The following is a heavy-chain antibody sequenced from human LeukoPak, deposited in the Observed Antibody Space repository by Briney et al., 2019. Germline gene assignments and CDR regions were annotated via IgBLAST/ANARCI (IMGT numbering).Heavy chain of an antibody. V-gene: IGHV3-7*01. CDR3: APQRNGASDY. D-gene: IGHD1-26*01. Sequence: GVSLRLSCVASGFTFSNFWMTWVRQAPGKGLEWVGSIKQDGSEKYYVDSVKGRFTFSRDNGKNSVYLQMSSLRADDTAVYYCAPQRNGASDYWGQGTLVTVSS. J-gene: IGHJ4*02. CDR2: IKQDGSEK. CDR1: GFTFSNFW.